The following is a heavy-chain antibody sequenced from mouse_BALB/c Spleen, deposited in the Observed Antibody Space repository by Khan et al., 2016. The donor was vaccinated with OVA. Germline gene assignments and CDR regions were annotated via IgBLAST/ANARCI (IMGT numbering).Heavy chain of an antibody. J-gene: IGHJ2*01. CDR3: ARVYGGDFDY. Sequence: VQLQESGPGLVKPSQSLSLTCTVTGYSITSDYARNWIRQFPGNQLEWMGFISSSGNTNYNPSLKSRAPITRDKSNNQFFLHLNSVTTDDTATYDSARVYGGDFDYWGQGTTLTVSS. V-gene: IGHV3-2*02. CDR1: GYSITSDYA. D-gene: IGHD1-1*01. CDR2: ISSSGNT.